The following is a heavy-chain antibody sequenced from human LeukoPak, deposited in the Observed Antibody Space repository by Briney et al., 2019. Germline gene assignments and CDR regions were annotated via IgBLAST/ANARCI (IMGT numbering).Heavy chain of an antibody. CDR3: ARDTGSDYHDAFDI. D-gene: IGHD1-26*01. V-gene: IGHV1-69*04. CDR1: GGTFSSYA. CDR2: VIPILGIT. Sequence: SVKVSCKASGGTFSSYAISWVRQAPGQGLEWMGRVIPILGITNYAQMFQGRVTITADKSTSTAYMELSSLRSEDTAVYYCARDTGSDYHDAFDIWGQGTMVTVSS. J-gene: IGHJ3*02.